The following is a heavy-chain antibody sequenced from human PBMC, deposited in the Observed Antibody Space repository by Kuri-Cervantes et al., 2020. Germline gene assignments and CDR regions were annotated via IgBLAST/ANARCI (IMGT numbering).Heavy chain of an antibody. CDR2: IYYSGST. D-gene: IGHD3-10*01. Sequence: SETLSLTCTVSGGSISSSSYYWGWIRQPPGKGLEWIGSIYYSGSTYYNPSLKSRVTISVDTSKNQFSLKLSSVTAADTAVYYCARGLSMVLGVPFDYWGQGTLVTVSS. CDR1: GGSISSSSYY. CDR3: ARGLSMVLGVPFDY. V-gene: IGHV4-39*01. J-gene: IGHJ4*02.